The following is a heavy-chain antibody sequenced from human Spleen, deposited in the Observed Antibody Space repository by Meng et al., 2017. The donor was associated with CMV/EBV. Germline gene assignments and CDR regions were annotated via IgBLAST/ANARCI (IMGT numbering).Heavy chain of an antibody. J-gene: IGHJ6*02. V-gene: IGHV4-39*01. D-gene: IGHD3-3*01. CDR2: IYYSGST. Sequence: SETLSLTCTVSGGSISSSSYYWGWIRQPPGKGQEWIGTIYYSGSTFYNPSLKSRVTISVDTSKNQFSLKLSSVTAADTAVYYCARGAYYDFWSGHYYYGMDVWGQGTTVTVSS. CDR3: ARGAYYDFWSGHYYYGMDV. CDR1: GGSISSSSYY.